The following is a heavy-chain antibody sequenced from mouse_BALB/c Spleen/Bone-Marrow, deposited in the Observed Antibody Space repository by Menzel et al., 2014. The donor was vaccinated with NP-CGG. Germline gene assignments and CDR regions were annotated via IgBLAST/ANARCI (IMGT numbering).Heavy chain of an antibody. D-gene: IGHD2-3*01. Sequence: QVQLQQSGSELVKPGASVKISCKASGYAFSSSWMSWVKQRPGQGLEWIGRIFPGDGDTYYNGKFKGKATLTADKSSSTAYMQLSSLTSVDSAVYFCARSDGYRAMDYWGQGTSVTVSS. CDR3: ARSDGYRAMDY. V-gene: IGHV1-82*01. J-gene: IGHJ4*01. CDR2: IFPGDGDT. CDR1: GYAFSSSW.